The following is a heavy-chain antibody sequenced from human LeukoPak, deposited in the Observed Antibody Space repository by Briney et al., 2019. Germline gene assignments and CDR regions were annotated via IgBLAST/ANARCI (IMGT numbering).Heavy chain of an antibody. Sequence: GASVKVSCKASGYTFTSYYMHWVRQAPGQGLEWMGIINPSGGSTSYAQKFQGRVTMTRDMSTSTVYMELSSLRSEDTAVYYCARDPVDTAMVSLRKSYYYYYMDVWGKGTTVTVSS. CDR1: GYTFTSYY. CDR2: INPSGGST. V-gene: IGHV1-46*01. J-gene: IGHJ6*03. D-gene: IGHD5-18*01. CDR3: ARDPVDTAMVSLRKSYYYYYMDV.